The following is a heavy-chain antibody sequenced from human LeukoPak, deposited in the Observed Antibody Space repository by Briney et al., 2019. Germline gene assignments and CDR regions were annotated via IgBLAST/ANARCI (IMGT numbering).Heavy chain of an antibody. Sequence: GGSLRLSCAASGFTFSNYAMRWVRQAPAKGLEWVSTIGDSDGDTYYADSVKGRFTISRDNSKNTLYLQMNTLRAEDTGVYYCAKGPKLGSHYYMDVWGKGTTVTVSS. J-gene: IGHJ6*03. D-gene: IGHD3-16*01. CDR3: AKGPKLGSHYYMDV. CDR2: IGDSDGDT. V-gene: IGHV3-23*01. CDR1: GFTFSNYA.